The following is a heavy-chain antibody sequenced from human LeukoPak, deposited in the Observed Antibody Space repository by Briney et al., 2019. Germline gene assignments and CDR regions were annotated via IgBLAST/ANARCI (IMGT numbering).Heavy chain of an antibody. Sequence: PSETLSLTCTVSGGSFSSDYWSWIRQPPGKGLEWIWYVSYTGSTNYNPSLKRRLTISVDTSKNQFSLKLSSVTAADTAVYYCARRGSGYYAYFDYWGQGTLVTVSS. V-gene: IGHV4-59*08. CDR3: ARRGSGYYAYFDY. CDR1: GGSFSSDY. CDR2: VSYTGST. J-gene: IGHJ4*02. D-gene: IGHD3-22*01.